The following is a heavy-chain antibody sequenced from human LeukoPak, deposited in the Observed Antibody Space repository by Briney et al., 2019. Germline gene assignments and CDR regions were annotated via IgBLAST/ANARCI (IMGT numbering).Heavy chain of an antibody. CDR3: AKDRPSLYYYDSSGAPDDAFDI. CDR2: ISGSGGST. CDR1: GFTFSSYA. Sequence: GGSLSLSCAASGFTFSSYAMSWVRQAPGKGLEWVSAISGSGGSTYYADSVKGRFTISRDNSKNTLYLQMNSLRAEDTAVYYCAKDRPSLYYYDSSGAPDDAFDIWGQGTMVTVSS. J-gene: IGHJ3*02. D-gene: IGHD3-22*01. V-gene: IGHV3-23*01.